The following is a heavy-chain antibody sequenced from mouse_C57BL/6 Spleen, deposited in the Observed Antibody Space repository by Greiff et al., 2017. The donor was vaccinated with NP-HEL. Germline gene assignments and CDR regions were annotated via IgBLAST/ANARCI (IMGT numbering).Heavy chain of an antibody. CDR1: GYTFTSYW. Sequence: QVQLQQSGAELAKPGASVKLSCKASGYTFTSYWMHWVEQRPGQGLEWIGYINPSSGYAKYNQKFKDKATLTADKSSSTAYMQLSSLTYEDSAVYYCARSHRSLHAMDYWGQGTSVTVSS. J-gene: IGHJ4*01. CDR3: ARSHRSLHAMDY. V-gene: IGHV1-7*01. CDR2: INPSSGYA.